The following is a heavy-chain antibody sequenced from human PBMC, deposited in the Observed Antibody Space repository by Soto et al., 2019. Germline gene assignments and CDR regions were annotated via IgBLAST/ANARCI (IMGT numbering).Heavy chain of an antibody. V-gene: IGHV3-64D*06. CDR3: VKDPQGGYYYYGMDV. J-gene: IGHJ6*02. CDR1: GFTFSSYA. CDR2: ISSNGGST. D-gene: IGHD1-26*01. Sequence: PVGSLRLSCSASGFTFSSYAMHWVRQAPGKGLEYVSAISSNGGSTYYADSVKGRFTISRDNSKNTLYLQMSSLRAEDTAVYYCVKDPQGGYYYYGMDVGGQGTTVTVSS.